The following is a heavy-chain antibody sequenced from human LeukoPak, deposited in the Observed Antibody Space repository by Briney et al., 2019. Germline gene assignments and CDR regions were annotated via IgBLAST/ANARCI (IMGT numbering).Heavy chain of an antibody. J-gene: IGHJ6*03. CDR1: GFPFTNAW. V-gene: IGHV3-15*01. CDR2: IKSKTDGGPA. Sequence: KAGGSLRLSCVVSGFPFTNAWMSWVRQAPGKGLEWVGRIKSKTDGGPADYAAPVRGRFTMWRDDARSALYLQMNSLQTEDTAVYYCTPDLMDVWGKGTTVTVSS. CDR3: TPDLMDV.